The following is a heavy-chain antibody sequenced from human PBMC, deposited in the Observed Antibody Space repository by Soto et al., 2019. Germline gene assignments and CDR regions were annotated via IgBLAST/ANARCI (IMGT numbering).Heavy chain of an antibody. D-gene: IGHD1-1*01. J-gene: IGHJ4*02. V-gene: IGHV4-59*01. CDR1: GGSISSYY. Sequence: SETLSLTCTVSGGSISSYYWSWIRQPPGKGLEWIGYIYYSGSTNYNPSLKSRVTISVDTSKNQFSLKLSSVTAADTAVYYCARGGPRNPEGAGQQSFEGYWGQGTLVTVSS. CDR2: IYYSGST. CDR3: ARGGPRNPEGAGQQSFEGY.